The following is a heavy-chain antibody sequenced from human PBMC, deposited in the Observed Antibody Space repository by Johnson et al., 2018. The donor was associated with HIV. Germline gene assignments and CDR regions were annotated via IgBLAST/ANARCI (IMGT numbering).Heavy chain of an antibody. V-gene: IGHV3-30*02. CDR3: AKDLYSSSWTNDAFDI. D-gene: IGHD6-13*01. CDR1: GFTFSSYG. CDR2: IRYDGSNK. Sequence: VQLVESGGGVVQPGRSLRLSCAASGFTFSSYGMHWVRQAPGKGLEWVAFIRYDGSNKYYADSVKGRFTISRDNSKNTLYLQMNRLRAEDTAVYYCAKDLYSSSWTNDAFDIWGQGTMVTVSS. J-gene: IGHJ3*02.